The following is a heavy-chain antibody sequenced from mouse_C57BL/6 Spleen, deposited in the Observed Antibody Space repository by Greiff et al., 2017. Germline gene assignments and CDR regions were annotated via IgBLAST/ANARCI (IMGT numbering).Heavy chain of an antibody. J-gene: IGHJ1*03. Sequence: VQLQQPGTELVKPGASVKLSCKASGYTFTSYWMPWVKQRPGQGLEWIGNINPSNGGTNYNEKFKSKATLTVDKSSSTAYMQLSSLTSEDSAVYYCARSGYGRPYWYFDVWGTGTTVTVAS. D-gene: IGHD1-1*01. V-gene: IGHV1-53*01. CDR3: ARSGYGRPYWYFDV. CDR1: GYTFTSYW. CDR2: INPSNGGT.